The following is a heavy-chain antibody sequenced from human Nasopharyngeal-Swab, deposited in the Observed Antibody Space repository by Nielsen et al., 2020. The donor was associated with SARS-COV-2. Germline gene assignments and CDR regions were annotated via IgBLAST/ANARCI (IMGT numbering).Heavy chain of an antibody. CDR1: GGTFSSYA. CDR3: ARGRRVVVPAAIYYWFDP. Sequence: ASVKVSCKASGGTFSSYAINWVRQATGQGLEWMGWMNPNSGNTGYAQKFQGRVTMTRNTSISTAYMELSSLRSEDTAVYYCARGRRVVVPAAIYYWFDPWGQGTLVTVSS. CDR2: MNPNSGNT. D-gene: IGHD2-2*01. V-gene: IGHV1-8*02. J-gene: IGHJ5*02.